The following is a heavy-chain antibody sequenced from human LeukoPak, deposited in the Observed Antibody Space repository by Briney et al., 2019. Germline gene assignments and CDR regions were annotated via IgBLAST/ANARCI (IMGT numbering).Heavy chain of an antibody. D-gene: IGHD2-15*01. CDR1: GFTFSSYD. Sequence: PGGSLRLSCAASGFTFSSYDMHWVRQATGKGLEWVSAISGSGGSTYYADSVKGRFTISRDNSKNTLYLQMNSLRAEDTAVYYCAKDEVVVAASFDYWGQGTLVTVSS. CDR2: ISGSGGST. J-gene: IGHJ4*02. CDR3: AKDEVVVAASFDY. V-gene: IGHV3-23*01.